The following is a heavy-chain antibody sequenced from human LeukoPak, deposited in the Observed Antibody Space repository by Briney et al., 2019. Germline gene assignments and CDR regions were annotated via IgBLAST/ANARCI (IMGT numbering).Heavy chain of an antibody. CDR1: GGSISSYY. CDR3: ARALWFGSVYYFDY. Sequence: SETLSPTCTVSGGSISSYYWSWIRQPPGKGLEWIGYIYYSGSTNYNPSLKSRVTISVDTSKNQFSLKLSSVTAADTAVYYCARALWFGSVYYFDYWGQGTLVTVSS. CDR2: IYYSGST. J-gene: IGHJ4*02. D-gene: IGHD3-10*01. V-gene: IGHV4-59*01.